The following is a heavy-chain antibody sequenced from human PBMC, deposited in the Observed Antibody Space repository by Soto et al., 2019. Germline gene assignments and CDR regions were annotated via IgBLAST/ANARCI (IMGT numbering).Heavy chain of an antibody. V-gene: IGHV4-39*07. J-gene: IGHJ6*02. CDR3: ARDSGAGSYYNMHYYGMDA. Sequence: PSETLSLTCTVSGGSISSSSYYWGWIRQPPGKGLEWIGSIYYSGSTYYNPSLKSRVTISVDTSKNQFSLKLSSVTAADTAVYYCARDSGAGSYYNMHYYGMDAWGQGTTVTVSS. D-gene: IGHD3-10*01. CDR1: GGSISSSSYY. CDR2: IYYSGST.